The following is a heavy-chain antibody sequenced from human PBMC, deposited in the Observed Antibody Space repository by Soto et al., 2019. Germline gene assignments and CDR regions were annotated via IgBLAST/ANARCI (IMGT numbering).Heavy chain of an antibody. CDR2: INPNGGST. V-gene: IGHV1-46*01. CDR3: ALPKNTLGWYNF. D-gene: IGHD6-19*01. CDR1: GYTFTNYH. J-gene: IGHJ4*02. Sequence: QVQVVQSGAEVKKPGASVKVSCKTSGYTFTNYHVHWVRQAPGQGLEWMGAINPNGGSTTYAQHIQGRVTMTSDSSTSTVYMEMVSLRSDDSAVYYCALPKNTLGWYNFWGQGTLVTVS.